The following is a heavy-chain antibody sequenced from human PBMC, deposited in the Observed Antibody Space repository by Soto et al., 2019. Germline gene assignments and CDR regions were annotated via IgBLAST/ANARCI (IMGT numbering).Heavy chain of an antibody. Sequence: QVQLVQSGAEVKEPGASVKISCKTSGYSFTSYVMHWVRQAPGQSLERMGWINAGNGNTKCSQKCQQRVTMTRDTSASTVYLELSSLTSEDTAVYYCAREYGYYDSSGQLDYWYFDPWGRGTLVTVSS. CDR3: AREYGYYDSSGQLDYWYFDP. CDR1: GYSFTSYV. CDR2: INAGNGNT. V-gene: IGHV1-3*01. J-gene: IGHJ2*01. D-gene: IGHD3-22*01.